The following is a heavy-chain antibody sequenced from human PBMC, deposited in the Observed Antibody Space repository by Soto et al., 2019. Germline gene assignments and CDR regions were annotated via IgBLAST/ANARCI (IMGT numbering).Heavy chain of an antibody. D-gene: IGHD2-2*01. J-gene: IGHJ5*02. CDR3: ARATIVLVPAAMVSHWFDP. CDR2: TYYSGST. Sequence: SETLSLTCTVSGGSVSSGSDHWSWIRQPPGKGLEWIGYTYYSGSTYYNPSLKSRVTISVDTSKNQFSLKLSSVTAADTAVYYCARATIVLVPAAMVSHWFDPWGQGTLVTVSS. V-gene: IGHV4-30-4*08. CDR1: GGSVSSGSDH.